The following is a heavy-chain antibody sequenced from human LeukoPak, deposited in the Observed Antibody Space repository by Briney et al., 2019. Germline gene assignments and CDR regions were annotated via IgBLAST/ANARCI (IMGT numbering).Heavy chain of an antibody. D-gene: IGHD3-10*01. CDR3: ARAYYYGSGSYFFPPDY. V-gene: IGHV3-23*01. CDR1: GFTFSSYA. J-gene: IGHJ4*02. Sequence: PGGSLRLSCAASGFTFSSYAMSWVRQAPGKGLEWVSAISGSGGSTYYADSVKGRFTISRDNAKNSLYLQMNSLRAEDTAVYYCARAYYYGSGSYFFPPDYWGQGTLVTVSS. CDR2: ISGSGGST.